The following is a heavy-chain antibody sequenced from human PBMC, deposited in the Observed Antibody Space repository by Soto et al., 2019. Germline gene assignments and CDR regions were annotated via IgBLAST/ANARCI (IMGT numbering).Heavy chain of an antibody. CDR2: IYYSGST. Sequence: QVQLQESGPGLVKPSQTLSLTCTVSGGSISSGGYYWSWIRQHPGKGLEWIGYIYYSGSTYYNPSLRSRVTISVDTSKNHFSLKLSSVTAADTAVYYCARSPLAFGVNWFDPWGQGTLVTVSS. CDR3: ARSPLAFGVNWFDP. CDR1: GGSISSGGYY. V-gene: IGHV4-31*03. J-gene: IGHJ5*02. D-gene: IGHD3-16*01.